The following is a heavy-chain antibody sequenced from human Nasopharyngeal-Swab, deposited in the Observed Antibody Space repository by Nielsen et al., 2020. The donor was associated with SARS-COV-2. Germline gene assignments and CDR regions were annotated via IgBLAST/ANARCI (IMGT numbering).Heavy chain of an antibody. CDR2: IYYSGGT. CDR1: GGSISSYY. J-gene: IGHJ4*02. V-gene: IGHV4-59*12. Sequence: LRLSCTVSGGSISSYYWSWIRQPPGKGLEWIGYIYYSGGTNYNPSLKSRVTISVDTSKNQFSLKLSSVTAADTAVYYCARGARGYCSSTSCRYYFDYWGQGTLVTVSS. CDR3: ARGARGYCSSTSCRYYFDY. D-gene: IGHD2-2*01.